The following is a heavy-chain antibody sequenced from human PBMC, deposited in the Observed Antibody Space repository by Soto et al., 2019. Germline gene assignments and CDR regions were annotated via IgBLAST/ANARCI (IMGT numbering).Heavy chain of an antibody. V-gene: IGHV4-34*01. Sequence: SETLSLTCGVYGGSFIGYYWNWIRQPPGKGLEWIGEINHSEFTNYNPSLKSRVTISVDKSTNTLYLHMNSLRAEDTAVYYCARGSAYSDYDLEYWGQGTLVTVSS. CDR3: ARGSAYSDYDLEY. CDR2: INHSEFT. D-gene: IGHD4-17*01. CDR1: GGSFIGYY. J-gene: IGHJ4*02.